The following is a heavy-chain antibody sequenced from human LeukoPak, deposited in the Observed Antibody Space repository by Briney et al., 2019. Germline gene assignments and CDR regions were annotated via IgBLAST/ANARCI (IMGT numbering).Heavy chain of an antibody. CDR3: ARASSDYDILTGQYYFDY. D-gene: IGHD3-9*01. V-gene: IGHV3-7*03. Sequence: PGGSLRLSCAASGFTFSSYWMSWVRQAPGKGLEWVANIKQDGSEKYYVDSVKGRFTISRDNAKNSLYLQMSSLRAEDTAVHYCARASSDYDILTGQYYFDYWGQGTLVTVSS. CDR1: GFTFSSYW. CDR2: IKQDGSEK. J-gene: IGHJ4*02.